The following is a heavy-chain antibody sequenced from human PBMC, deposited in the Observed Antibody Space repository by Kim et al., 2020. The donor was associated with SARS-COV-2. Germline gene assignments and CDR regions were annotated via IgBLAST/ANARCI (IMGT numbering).Heavy chain of an antibody. J-gene: IGHJ2*01. Sequence: GGSLRLSCAASGFTFSSYAMHWVRQAPGKGLEWVAVISYDGSNKYYADSVKGRFTISRDNSKNTLYLQMNSLRAEDTAVYYCAREARDYGDYGENWYFDLWGRGTLVTVSS. V-gene: IGHV3-30-3*01. CDR1: GFTFSSYA. D-gene: IGHD4-17*01. CDR2: ISYDGSNK. CDR3: AREARDYGDYGENWYFDL.